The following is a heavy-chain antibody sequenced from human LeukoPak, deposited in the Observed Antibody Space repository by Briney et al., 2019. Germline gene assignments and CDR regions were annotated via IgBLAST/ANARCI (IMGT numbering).Heavy chain of an antibody. Sequence: GGALRLSCAASGFTFSTHWMSWVRQAPGKGLQLVVNITPDGSEKYYVDSVKGRFTISRDNAKNSVDLQMNSLRVEDTAVYYCARGQSWAFDFWGQGTLVTVSS. D-gene: IGHD1-26*01. J-gene: IGHJ4*02. CDR3: ARGQSWAFDF. CDR2: ITPDGSEK. V-gene: IGHV3-7*05. CDR1: GFTFSTHW.